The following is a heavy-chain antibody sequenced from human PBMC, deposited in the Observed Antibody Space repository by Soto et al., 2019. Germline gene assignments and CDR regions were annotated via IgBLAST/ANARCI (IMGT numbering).Heavy chain of an antibody. Sequence: GASLRLSCAASGFTFSSYSMNWVRQAPGKGLEWVSYISSSSSTIYYADSVKGPFTISRDTAKNSLYLQMNRLREEDTAVYYCARELLSTGFGKHEPGDYCGQGTLVTXSS. V-gene: IGHV3-48*02. CDR2: ISSSSSTI. CDR1: GFTFSSYS. D-gene: IGHD3-10*01. CDR3: ARELLSTGFGKHEPGDY. J-gene: IGHJ4*02.